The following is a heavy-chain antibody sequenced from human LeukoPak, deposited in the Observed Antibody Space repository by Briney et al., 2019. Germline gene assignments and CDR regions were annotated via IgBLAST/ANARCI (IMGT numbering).Heavy chain of an antibody. CDR1: GDSVSSNRAA. CDR2: TYYRSKWYN. J-gene: IGHJ4*02. V-gene: IGHV6-1*01. D-gene: IGHD6-13*01. CDR3: ARVQQLGQGFHY. Sequence: SQTLSLTCAISGDSVSSNRAAWNWIRQSPSRGLEWLGRTYYRSKWYNDYALSVKSRISINPDTSKNQFSLQLNSVTPEDTAVYYCARVQQLGQGFHYWGLGTLVTVSS.